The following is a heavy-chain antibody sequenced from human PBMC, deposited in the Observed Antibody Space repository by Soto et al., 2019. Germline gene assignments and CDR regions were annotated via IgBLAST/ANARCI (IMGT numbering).Heavy chain of an antibody. CDR1: GDSINSADYY. CDR2: IYYSRSD. D-gene: IGHD3-22*01. J-gene: IGHJ4*02. V-gene: IGHV4-30-4*01. CDR3: ARVVQFYDSSGYSFYYFDY. Sequence: SETLSLTCTVSGDSINSADYYWSWLRQPPGKGLEWIGYIYYSRSDYYNPSLGRRATITIDTSRNQFSLNLMSVTAADTAVYYCARVVQFYDSSGYSFYYFDYWGQGDLVTVSS.